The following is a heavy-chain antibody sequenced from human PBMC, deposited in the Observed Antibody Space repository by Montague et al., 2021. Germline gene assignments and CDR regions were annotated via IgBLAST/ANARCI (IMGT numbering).Heavy chain of an antibody. J-gene: IGHJ6*03. Sequence: SETPSLTCTVSRSLINSDYYWGWIRQPPGKGLEWMGSVSHGGRTYYNPSPKSRVTISVDTSNNHFSLKLSSVTAADTAMYYCARERDRYYYMDIWGKGTTITVSS. V-gene: IGHV4-38-2*02. CDR1: RSLINSDYY. CDR3: ARERDRYYYMDI. CDR2: VSHGGRT.